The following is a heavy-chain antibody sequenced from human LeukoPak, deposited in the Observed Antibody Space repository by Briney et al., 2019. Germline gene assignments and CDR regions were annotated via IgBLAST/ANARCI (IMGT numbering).Heavy chain of an antibody. V-gene: IGHV3-7*03. J-gene: IGHJ4*02. Sequence: GGSLRLSCAASGFTFSSYWMQWVRQAPGKGLEWVANIKQDGSEKYYADSVKGRFIMSRDNAKNALYLQMSSLRAEDTAIYYCARRYFDYWGQGTLVTVSS. CDR1: GFTFSSYW. CDR3: ARRYFDY. CDR2: IKQDGSEK.